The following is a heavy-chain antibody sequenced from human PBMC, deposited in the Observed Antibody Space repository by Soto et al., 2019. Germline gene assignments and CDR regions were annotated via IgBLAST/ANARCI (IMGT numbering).Heavy chain of an antibody. CDR3: ARLRGWEVMVRGVYFDY. CDR1: GGSISSYY. CDR2: IYYSGST. V-gene: IGHV4-59*08. Sequence: SETLSLTCTVSGGSISSYYWSWIRQPPGKGLEWIGYIYYSGSTNYNPSLKSRVTISVDTSKNQFSLKLSSVTAADTAVYYCARLRGWEVMVRGVYFDYWGQGTLVTVSS. D-gene: IGHD3-10*01. J-gene: IGHJ4*02.